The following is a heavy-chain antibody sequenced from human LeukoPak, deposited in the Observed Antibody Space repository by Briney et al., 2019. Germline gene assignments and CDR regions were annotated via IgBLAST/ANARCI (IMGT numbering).Heavy chain of an antibody. V-gene: IGHV3-21*05. CDR2: ITGTGIHT. D-gene: IGHD6-13*01. Sequence: GSLRLSCAASGFTFISYSMNWIRQAPGKGLEWVAYITGTGIHTEYADSVKGRFTISRDNAKNSLFLLINSLRAEDTAVYFCARVAAPGTYYFDSWGQGTVVTVSS. J-gene: IGHJ4*02. CDR1: GFTFISYS. CDR3: ARVAAPGTYYFDS.